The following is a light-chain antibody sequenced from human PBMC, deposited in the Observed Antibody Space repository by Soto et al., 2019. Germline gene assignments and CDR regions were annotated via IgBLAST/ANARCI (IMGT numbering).Light chain of an antibody. Sequence: IKMNQSPSTLSATVGDRVTITCRASQTISSWLAWYQQKPGKAPTLLIYAASDLQSGVPSRFSGSGSGTDFTLSISSLQPEDFATYYCQQTYSTPTFGQGTRLEIK. CDR3: QQTYSTPT. CDR1: QTISSW. J-gene: IGKJ5*01. V-gene: IGKV1-39*01. CDR2: AAS.